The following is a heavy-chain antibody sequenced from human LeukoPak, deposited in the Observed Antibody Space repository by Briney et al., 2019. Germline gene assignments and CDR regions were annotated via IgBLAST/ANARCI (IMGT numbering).Heavy chain of an antibody. CDR2: IIPIFGTA. CDR3: ASTRISGYQIGEYFQH. V-gene: IGHV1-69*05. D-gene: IGHD3-22*01. CDR1: GGTFSSYG. Sequence: GASVKISCKASGGTFSSYGTSWVRQAPGQGLEWTGRIIPIFGTANYAQKFQGRVTITTEESTSTAYMELSSLRSEDTAVYYCASTRISGYQIGEYFQHWGQGTLVTVSS. J-gene: IGHJ1*01.